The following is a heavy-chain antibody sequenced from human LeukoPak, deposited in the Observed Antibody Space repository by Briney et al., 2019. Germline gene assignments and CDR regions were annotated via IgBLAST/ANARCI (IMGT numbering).Heavy chain of an antibody. CDR2: IIPILGIA. CDR1: GGTFSSYA. CDR3: AKHGIMITFGGVIHAFDI. Sequence: SVKVSCKASGGTFSSYAISWVRQAPGQGLEWMGRIIPILGIANYAQKFQGRVTITADKSTSTAYMELSSLRSEDTAVYYCAKHGIMITFGGVIHAFDIWGQGTMVTVSS. V-gene: IGHV1-69*04. J-gene: IGHJ3*02. D-gene: IGHD3-16*02.